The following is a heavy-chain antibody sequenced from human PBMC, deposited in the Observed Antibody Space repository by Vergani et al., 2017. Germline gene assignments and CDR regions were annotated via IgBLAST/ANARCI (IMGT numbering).Heavy chain of an antibody. Sequence: QVQLQQWGAGLLKPSETLSLTCAVYGGSFSGYYWSWIRQPPGKGLEWIGEINHSGSTNYNPSLQSRVTISVDTSKNQFSLKLSSVTAADTAVYYCARGYAPIGYMDVWGKGTTVTVSS. CDR1: GGSFSGYY. V-gene: IGHV4-34*01. CDR2: INHSGST. CDR3: ARGYAPIGYMDV. J-gene: IGHJ6*03. D-gene: IGHD4-17*01.